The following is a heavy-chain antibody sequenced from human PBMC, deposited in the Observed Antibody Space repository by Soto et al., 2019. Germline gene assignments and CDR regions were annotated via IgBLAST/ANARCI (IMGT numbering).Heavy chain of an antibody. Sequence: VQLVESGGVVVQPGRSLRLSCAASGFTFRTYGMYWVRQAPGKGLEWVAVIWDDASNKYYADSVKGRFTISRDNSANPLYLHMNSLRAEDTAVYYCARGRVDGGELDLWGQGALVTVSS. CDR1: GFTFRTYG. V-gene: IGHV3-33*01. D-gene: IGHD1-26*01. J-gene: IGHJ4*02. CDR3: ARGRVDGGELDL. CDR2: IWDDASNK.